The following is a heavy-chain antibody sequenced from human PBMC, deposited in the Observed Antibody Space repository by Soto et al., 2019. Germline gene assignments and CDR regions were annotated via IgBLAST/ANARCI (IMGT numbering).Heavy chain of an antibody. J-gene: IGHJ6*04. CDR3: ARAGGNTISYYYYGMDV. CDR2: MNPNSGNT. Sequence: QVQLVHSGAEVKKPGASVKVSCKASGYTFTSYDINWVRQATRQGLVWMGWMNPNSGNTGYAHKFAGRVTMTRNTSIRTGYMELSSLRSEDTAVYYCARAGGNTISYYYYGMDVWGKGTTVTVSS. D-gene: IGHD2-15*01. V-gene: IGHV1-8*01. CDR1: GYTFTSYD.